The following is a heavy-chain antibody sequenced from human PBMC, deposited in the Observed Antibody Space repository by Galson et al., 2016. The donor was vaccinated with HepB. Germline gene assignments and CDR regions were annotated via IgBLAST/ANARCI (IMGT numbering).Heavy chain of an antibody. D-gene: IGHD5-18*01. J-gene: IGHJ4*02. Sequence: SETLSLTCTVSGGSISNSSYYWGWIRQPPGKGLEWIGSIYYSGSTYYDPSLKSRVTISVDTSKNQFSLKLSSVTAADTAFYYCARLSPYIHGSPYCDSWGQGTLVTVSS. CDR1: GGSISNSSYY. CDR3: ARLSPYIHGSPYCDS. CDR2: IYYSGST. V-gene: IGHV4-39*01.